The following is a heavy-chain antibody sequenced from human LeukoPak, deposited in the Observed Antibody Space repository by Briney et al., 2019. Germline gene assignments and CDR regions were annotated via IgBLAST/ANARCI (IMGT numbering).Heavy chain of an antibody. Sequence: GASVKVSCKASGYTFTGYYMHWARQAPGQGLEWMGWINPNSGGTNYAQKFQGRVTMTRDTSISTAYMELSRLRSDDTAVYYCARKVPAGMRGWFDPWGQGTLVTVSS. CDR3: ARKVPAGMRGWFDP. D-gene: IGHD2-2*01. CDR1: GYTFTGYY. J-gene: IGHJ5*02. CDR2: INPNSGGT. V-gene: IGHV1-2*02.